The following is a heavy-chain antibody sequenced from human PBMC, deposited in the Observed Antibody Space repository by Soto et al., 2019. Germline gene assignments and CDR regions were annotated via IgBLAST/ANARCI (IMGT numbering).Heavy chain of an antibody. Sequence: QEQLVQSGAEVKKPGASVTVSCKASGYTFTKYYMHWVRQAPGQGLEWMGIINPTGGSTNYARKFQGRVTMTIDTSTSTVYMELSSLRSEDTAVYYCAREARVGTTAGLFAFWGQGTLVSVSS. J-gene: IGHJ4*02. CDR2: INPTGGST. CDR1: GYTFTKYY. V-gene: IGHV1-46*01. CDR3: AREARVGTTAGLFAF. D-gene: IGHD5-12*01.